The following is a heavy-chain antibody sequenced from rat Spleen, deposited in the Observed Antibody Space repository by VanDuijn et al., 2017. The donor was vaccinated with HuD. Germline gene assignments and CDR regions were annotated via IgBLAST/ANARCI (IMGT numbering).Heavy chain of an antibody. Sequence: EVQLVESGGGLVQPGRSLRLSCAASGFTFSDYGMAWVRQAPKKGLEWVATIVYDGSSTYYRDSVKGRFTISRDNAKSTLYLQMDSLRSEDTATYYCARHDYSSYSGFAYWGQGALVTVSS. J-gene: IGHJ3*01. CDR3: ARHDYSSYSGFAY. CDR1: GFTFSDYG. D-gene: IGHD1-2*01. V-gene: IGHV5-17*01. CDR2: IVYDGSST.